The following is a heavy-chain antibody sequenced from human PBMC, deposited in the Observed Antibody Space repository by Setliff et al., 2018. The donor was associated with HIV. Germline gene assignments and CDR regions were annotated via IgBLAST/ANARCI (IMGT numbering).Heavy chain of an antibody. CDR3: ARGYCSSTSCYGIYYFDN. Sequence: ASVKVSCKVSGYTLTELSMHWVRQAPGKGLEWMGGFDPEDGETIYARKFQGRVTMTRKTSISTAYMELRSLRSDDTAVYYCARGYCSSTSCYGIYYFDNWGQGTPVTVSS. CDR2: FDPEDGET. D-gene: IGHD2-2*01. V-gene: IGHV1-24*01. J-gene: IGHJ4*02. CDR1: GYTLTELS.